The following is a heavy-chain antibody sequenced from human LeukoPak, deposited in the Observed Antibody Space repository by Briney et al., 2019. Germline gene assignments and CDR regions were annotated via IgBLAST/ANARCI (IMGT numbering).Heavy chain of an antibody. V-gene: IGHV1-18*01. D-gene: IGHD2-2*01. J-gene: IGHJ1*01. CDR1: GYTFTSYG. CDR3: ARGYCSSTSCSNEYFQH. CDR2: ISAYDGNT. Sequence: ASVKVSCKASGYTFTSYGISWVRQAPGQGLEWMGWISAYDGNTNYAQKLQGRVTMTTDTSTSTAYMELRSLRSDDTAVYYCARGYCSSTSCSNEYFQHWGQGTLVTVSS.